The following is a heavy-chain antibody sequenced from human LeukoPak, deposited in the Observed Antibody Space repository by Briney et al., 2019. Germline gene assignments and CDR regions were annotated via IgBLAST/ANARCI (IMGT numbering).Heavy chain of an antibody. CDR2: ISDDGSNK. D-gene: IGHD5/OR15-5a*01. CDR3: ARIDQRILKTGVAPCLDY. CDR1: GFSLSSYV. Sequence: PGGSLRLSCAASGFSLSSYVMHWVRQAPGKGLEWVAFISDDGSNKYYGDSVKGRFTISRDNSKNTLYLQMNSLRPEDTAVYYCARIDQRILKTGVAPCLDYWGQGTLVTVSS. J-gene: IGHJ4*02. V-gene: IGHV3-30*03.